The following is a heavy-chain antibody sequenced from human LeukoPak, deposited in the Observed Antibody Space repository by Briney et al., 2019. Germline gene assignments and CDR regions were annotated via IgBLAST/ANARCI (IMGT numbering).Heavy chain of an antibody. Sequence: GGSLILSCAASGFIFSNYAMSWVRQVPGRGLEWVSTISSRGDSTYVADSVKGRFTISRDNSKNSLYLQMNTVGAEDTAVYYCVKGPRPDITVAHTVENWGQGTLVTVSS. J-gene: IGHJ4*02. CDR3: VKGPRPDITVAHTVEN. D-gene: IGHD6-19*01. V-gene: IGHV3-23*01. CDR2: ISSRGDST. CDR1: GFIFSNYA.